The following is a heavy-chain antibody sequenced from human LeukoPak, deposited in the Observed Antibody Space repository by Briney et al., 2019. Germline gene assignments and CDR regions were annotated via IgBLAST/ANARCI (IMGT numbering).Heavy chain of an antibody. D-gene: IGHD3-9*01. Sequence: GGSLRLSCAASGFTFSSYATSWVRQAPGKGLEWVSAISGSGGSTYYADSVKGRFTISRDNSKNTLYLQMNSLRAEDTAVYYCARPTSDYDILTESYYYYGMDVWGQGTTVTVSS. J-gene: IGHJ6*02. CDR1: GFTFSSYA. V-gene: IGHV3-23*01. CDR3: ARPTSDYDILTESYYYYGMDV. CDR2: ISGSGGST.